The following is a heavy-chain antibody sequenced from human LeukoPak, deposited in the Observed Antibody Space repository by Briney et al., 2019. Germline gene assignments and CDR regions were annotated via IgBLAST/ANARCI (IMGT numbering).Heavy chain of an antibody. CDR3: ARAPGGYSYGLYYYYGMDV. CDR2: IYAGGRS. J-gene: IGHJ6*02. CDR1: NVSISSGSHY. Sequence: PSETLSLTCTVSNVSISSGSHYWNWIRQPAGKGLEWIGRIYAGGRSNYNPSLRSRVTISVDTSNNQFSLKLSSVTAADTAVYYCARAPGGYSYGLYYYYGMDVWGQGTTVTVSS. V-gene: IGHV4-61*02. D-gene: IGHD5-18*01.